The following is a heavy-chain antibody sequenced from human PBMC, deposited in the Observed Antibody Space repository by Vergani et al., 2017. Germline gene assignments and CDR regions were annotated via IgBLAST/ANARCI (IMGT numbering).Heavy chain of an antibody. J-gene: IGHJ4*02. CDR2: ISSSSSYI. CDR3: ARRATITMVRSLDY. D-gene: IGHD3-10*01. Sequence: EVQLVESGGGLVQPGGSLRLSCAASGFIFSSYSMNWVRQAPGKGLEWVSSISSSSSYIYYADSVKGRFTISRDNAKNSLYLQMNSLRAEDTAVYYCARRATITMVRSLDYWGQGTLVTVSS. CDR1: GFIFSSYS. V-gene: IGHV3-21*02.